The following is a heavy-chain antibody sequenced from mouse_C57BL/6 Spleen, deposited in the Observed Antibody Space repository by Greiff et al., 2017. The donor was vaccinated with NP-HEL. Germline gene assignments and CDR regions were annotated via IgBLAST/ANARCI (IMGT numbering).Heavy chain of an antibody. Sequence: QVQLQQSGAELVKPGASVKLSCKASGYTFTSYWMHWVKQRPGQGLEWIGMIHPNSGSTNYNEKFKSKATLTVDKSSSTAYMQLSSLTSEDSAVYYCARWATVVGYFDYWGQGTTLTVSS. CDR3: ARWATVVGYFDY. CDR2: IHPNSGST. CDR1: GYTFTSYW. V-gene: IGHV1-64*01. D-gene: IGHD1-1*01. J-gene: IGHJ2*01.